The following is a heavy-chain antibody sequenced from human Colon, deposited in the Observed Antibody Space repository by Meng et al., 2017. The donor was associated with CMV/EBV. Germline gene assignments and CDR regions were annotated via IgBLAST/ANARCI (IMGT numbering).Heavy chain of an antibody. V-gene: IGHV1-18*01. Sequence: SCKASGYTSTAYGISWVRQAPGQGLEWMGWISAYTGRTKYAQKFQGRVTMTTDTFTSTVYMELSSLRSDDTAVYYCARDTTGEYDYWGQGTLVTVSS. D-gene: IGHD7-27*01. CDR3: ARDTTGEYDY. CDR1: GYTSTAYG. CDR2: ISAYTGRT. J-gene: IGHJ4*02.